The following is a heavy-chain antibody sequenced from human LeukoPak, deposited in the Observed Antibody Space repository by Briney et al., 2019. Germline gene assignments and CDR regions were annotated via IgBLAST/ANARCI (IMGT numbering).Heavy chain of an antibody. CDR3: AREKGSSGYYYLWCPYFDY. D-gene: IGHD3-22*01. Sequence: PGGSLRLSCAASGFTFSSYGMHWVRQAPGKGLEWVAVISYDGSNKYYADSVKGRFTISRDNSKNTLYLQMNSLRAEDTAVYYYAREKGSSGYYYLWCPYFDYWGQGTLVTVSS. V-gene: IGHV3-30*03. J-gene: IGHJ4*02. CDR2: ISYDGSNK. CDR1: GFTFSSYG.